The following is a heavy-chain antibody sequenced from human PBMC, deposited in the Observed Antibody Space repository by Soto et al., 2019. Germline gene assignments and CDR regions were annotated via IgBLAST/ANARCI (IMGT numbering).Heavy chain of an antibody. D-gene: IGHD6-19*01. Sequence: SHTLSLTCAISGYSVSSSSAAWNWIRQSPSRGLEWLGRTYYRSKWYNDYAVSVKSRITINPDTSKNQFSLQLNSVTPEDTAVYYCARETPGIAVAAHFDYWGQGTLVTVSS. J-gene: IGHJ4*02. CDR1: GYSVSSSSAA. CDR3: ARETPGIAVAAHFDY. CDR2: TYYRSKWYN. V-gene: IGHV6-1*01.